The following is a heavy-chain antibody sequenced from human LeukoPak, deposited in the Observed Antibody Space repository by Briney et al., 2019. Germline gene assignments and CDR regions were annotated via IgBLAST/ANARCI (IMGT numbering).Heavy chain of an antibody. CDR2: IYYSGST. CDR3: ARDVASSGYYRGYYYMDV. D-gene: IGHD3-22*01. V-gene: IGHV4-31*03. Sequence: SETLSLTCTVSGGSISSGGYYWSWIRQHLGKGLEWIGYIYYSGSTFYNPSLKSRITISVDTSKNQFSLRLSSVTAADTAVYYYARDVASSGYYRGYYYMDVWGKGTTVIVSS. J-gene: IGHJ6*03. CDR1: GGSISSGGYY.